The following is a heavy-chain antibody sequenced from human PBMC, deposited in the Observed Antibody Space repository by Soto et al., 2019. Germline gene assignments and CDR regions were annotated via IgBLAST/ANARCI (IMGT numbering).Heavy chain of an antibody. CDR3: AKRNSSGQRGNWFDP. J-gene: IGHJ5*02. V-gene: IGHV1-2*02. D-gene: IGHD3-10*01. CDR2: ISPKSGGT. CDR1: GYTFINYY. Sequence: ASVKVSCKASGYTFINYYMHWVRQAPGQGFEWMGRISPKSGGTNYAQKFQGRVRMTWEPSLKTAYLELSSLKSDDTAVYYCAKRNSSGQRGNWFDPWGQGTLVTVSS.